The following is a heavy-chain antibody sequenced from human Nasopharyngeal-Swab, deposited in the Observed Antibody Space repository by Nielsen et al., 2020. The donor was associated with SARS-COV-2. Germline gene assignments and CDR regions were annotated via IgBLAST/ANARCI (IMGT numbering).Heavy chain of an antibody. CDR1: GGSISSYY. Sequence: SETLSLTCTVSGGSISSYYWSWIRQPPGKGLEWIGYIYYSGGTNYNPSLKSRVTISVDTSKNQFSLKLSSVTAADTAVYYCARDRSRFGEKGEFDPWGQGTLVTVSS. CDR2: IYYSGGT. D-gene: IGHD3-10*01. V-gene: IGHV4-59*01. J-gene: IGHJ5*02. CDR3: ARDRSRFGEKGEFDP.